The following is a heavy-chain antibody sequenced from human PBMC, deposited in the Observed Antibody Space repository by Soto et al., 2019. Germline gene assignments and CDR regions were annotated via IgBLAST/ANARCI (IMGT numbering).Heavy chain of an antibody. CDR1: GGTFSSYT. CDR3: ARCDYSGYDFTGAEYYYYYMDV. Sequence: SVKVACKASGGTFSSYTMRWVRQAHGQGLEWMGRIIPILGIANYAQKFQGRVTITADKSTSTAYMELSSLRSEDTAVYYCARCDYSGYDFTGAEYYYYYMDVWGKGTTVTVSS. V-gene: IGHV1-69*02. CDR2: IIPILGIA. J-gene: IGHJ6*03. D-gene: IGHD5-12*01.